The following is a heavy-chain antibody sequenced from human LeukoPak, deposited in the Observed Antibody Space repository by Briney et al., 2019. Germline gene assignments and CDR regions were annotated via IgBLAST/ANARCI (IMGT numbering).Heavy chain of an antibody. CDR3: ASRPSDDSSGRINKIDY. V-gene: IGHV4-34*01. CDR1: GVSFSGYY. Sequence: SETLSLTCAVSGVSFSGYYWSWIRQPPGKGLEWIGEINQSGSTNYNPYLKRGGTISIEKSKNKISLKRSSVTAAHTAVYYCASRPSDDSSGRINKIDYWGQGTLVPVSS. CDR2: INQSGST. D-gene: IGHD6-19*01. J-gene: IGHJ4*02.